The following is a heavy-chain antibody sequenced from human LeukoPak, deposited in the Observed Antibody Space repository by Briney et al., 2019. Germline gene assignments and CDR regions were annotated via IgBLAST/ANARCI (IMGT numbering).Heavy chain of an antibody. D-gene: IGHD6-19*01. CDR2: TGSSSTTI. CDR1: GFTLSSYS. V-gene: IGHV3-48*01. Sequence: GGSLRLSCAASGFTLSSYSMNWVRQAPGKGLEWVSYTGSSSTTIYYADSVKGRFTISRDNAKNSLYLQMNSLKAEDTAVYYCSRGVAVAAFSAFDVWGQGTMVTVSS. CDR3: SRGVAVAAFSAFDV. J-gene: IGHJ3*01.